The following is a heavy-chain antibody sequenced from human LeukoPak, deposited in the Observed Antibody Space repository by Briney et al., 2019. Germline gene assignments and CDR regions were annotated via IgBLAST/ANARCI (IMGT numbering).Heavy chain of an antibody. J-gene: IGHJ6*03. CDR3: ARSGPEIFGVVSYYYMDV. CDR1: GYTFTGYY. D-gene: IGHD3-3*01. CDR2: INPNSGGT. Sequence: GASVKVSCKASGYTFTGYYMHWVRQAPGQGLEWMGWINPNSGGTNYAQKFQGRVTMTRDTSISTAYMELSRLRSDDTAVYYCARSGPEIFGVVSYYYMDVWGKGTTVTASS. V-gene: IGHV1-2*02.